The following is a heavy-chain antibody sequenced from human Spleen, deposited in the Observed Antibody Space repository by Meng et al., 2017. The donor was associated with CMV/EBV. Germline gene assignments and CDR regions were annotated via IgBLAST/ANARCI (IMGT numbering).Heavy chain of an antibody. CDR3: ARERVPYNYGMDV. V-gene: IGHV2-70D*14. CDR2: IDWDDDK. Sequence: SGPTLVKPTQTLTLICTFSGFSLSTSGMRVSWIRQPPGKALEWLARIDWDDDKFYSTSLKTRLTISKDTSKNQVVLTLTNVDPVDTATHYCARERVPYNYGMDVWGQGTTVTVSS. D-gene: IGHD1-1*01. CDR1: GFSLSTSGMR. J-gene: IGHJ6*02.